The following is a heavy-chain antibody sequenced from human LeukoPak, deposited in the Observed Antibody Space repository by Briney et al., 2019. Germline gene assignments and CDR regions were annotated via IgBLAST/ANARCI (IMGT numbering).Heavy chain of an antibody. CDR1: GGSISSYY. CDR2: IYYSGST. V-gene: IGHV4-59*01. CDR3: ARDPYSSSWCADGGFDP. J-gene: IGHJ5*02. Sequence: SETLSLTCTVSGGSISSYYWSWIRQPPGKGLEWIGYIYYSGSTNYNPSLKSRVTISVDTSKNQFSLKLSSVTAADTAVYYCARDPYSSSWCADGGFDPWGQGTLVTVSS. D-gene: IGHD6-13*01.